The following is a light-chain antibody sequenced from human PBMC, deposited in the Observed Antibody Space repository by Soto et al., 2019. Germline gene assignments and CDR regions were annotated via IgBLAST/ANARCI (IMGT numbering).Light chain of an antibody. CDR2: EVS. V-gene: IGLV2-14*03. CDR1: SSDIGHYDY. CDR3: TSFTSSSTWV. Sequence: QSALTQPASVSGSPGQSITISCTGTSSDIGHYDYVSWYQQHPGKAPKLMIYEVSNRPSGVSNRFSGSKSGYTASLTISELQAEDEADYYCTSFTSSSTWVFGGGTKVTVL. J-gene: IGLJ3*02.